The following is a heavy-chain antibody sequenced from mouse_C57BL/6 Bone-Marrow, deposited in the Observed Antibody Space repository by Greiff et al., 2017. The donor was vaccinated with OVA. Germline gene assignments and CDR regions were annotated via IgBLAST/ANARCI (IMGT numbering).Heavy chain of an antibody. CDR1: GYAFSSSW. J-gene: IGHJ3*01. Sequence: QVQLQQSGPELVKPGASVKLSCKASGYAFSSSWMNWVKQRPGQGLEWIGRIYPGDGDTNYNGKFKGKATLTADKSSSTAYMQLSSLTSEDSAVYFGARGGYDYNDPFAYWGQGTLVTVSA. V-gene: IGHV1-82*01. CDR3: ARGGYDYNDPFAY. CDR2: IYPGDGDT. D-gene: IGHD2-4*01.